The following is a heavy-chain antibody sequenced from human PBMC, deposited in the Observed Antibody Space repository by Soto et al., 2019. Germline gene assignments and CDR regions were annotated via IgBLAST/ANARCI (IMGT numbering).Heavy chain of an antibody. CDR1: GYTFSTYG. CDR3: ARGYYAHY. CDR2: ISTYNGNT. D-gene: IGHD3-22*01. J-gene: IGHJ4*02. V-gene: IGHV1-18*01. Sequence: QVQLVQSGAEVKTPGASVKVSCKASGYTFSTYGISWVRQAPGQGLEWMGWISTYNGNTDYAQKVQGTVTMSTDTSTRTAYMELRSLQPDDTAEYYCARGYYAHYWGEGTMVTVSS.